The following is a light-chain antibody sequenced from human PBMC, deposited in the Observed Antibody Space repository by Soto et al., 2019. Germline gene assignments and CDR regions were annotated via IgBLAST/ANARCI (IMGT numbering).Light chain of an antibody. CDR3: QQYNNWPPMYT. CDR2: DAS. Sequence: EIVMTQSPATLSVSPGERATLSCRASQSVNSNLAWYPQKPVQAPRLLMYDASTRATGIPARFSGSGSGTEVTLTISSLQPEDFAVYYCQQYNNWPPMYTFGQGTKLESK. V-gene: IGKV3-15*01. CDR1: QSVNSN. J-gene: IGKJ2*01.